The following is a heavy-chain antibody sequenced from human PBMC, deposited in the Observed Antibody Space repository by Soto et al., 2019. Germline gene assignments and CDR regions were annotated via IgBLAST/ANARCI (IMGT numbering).Heavy chain of an antibody. Sequence: GASVKVSCKASGFTFSSYAISWVRQAPGLGLEWMGGIILIFGKANYAQKFQGRVTITADESTSTAYMELSSLRSEDTAVYYCATFGVEMATITDYWGQGTLVTVSS. V-gene: IGHV1-69*13. CDR1: GFTFSSYA. J-gene: IGHJ4*02. D-gene: IGHD5-12*01. CDR2: IILIFGKA. CDR3: ATFGVEMATITDY.